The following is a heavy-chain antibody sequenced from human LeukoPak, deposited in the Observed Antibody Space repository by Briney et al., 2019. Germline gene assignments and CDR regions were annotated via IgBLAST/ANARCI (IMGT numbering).Heavy chain of an antibody. J-gene: IGHJ4*02. Sequence: ASVKVSCKASGYTFTSYAMNWVRQAPGQGLEWMGWINPNSGGTNYAQKLQGRVTMTTDTSTSTAYMELRSLRSDDTAVYYCARDHAVTMVRGARGNDYWGQGTLVTVSS. V-gene: IGHV1-18*01. D-gene: IGHD3-10*01. CDR1: GYTFTSYA. CDR3: ARDHAVTMVRGARGNDY. CDR2: INPNSGGT.